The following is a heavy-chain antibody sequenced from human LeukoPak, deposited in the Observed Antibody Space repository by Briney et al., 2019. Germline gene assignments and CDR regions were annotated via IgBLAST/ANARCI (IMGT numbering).Heavy chain of an antibody. CDR2: INHSGST. D-gene: IGHD3-22*01. CDR1: GGSFSGYY. Sequence: SETLSLTCAVYGGSFSGYYWSWIRQPPGKGLEWIGEINHSGSTNYNPSLKSRVTISVDTSKNQFSLKLSSVTAADTAVYYCARRYYDSSGYGNWFDPWGQGTLVTVSS. CDR3: ARRYYDSSGYGNWFDP. J-gene: IGHJ5*02. V-gene: IGHV4-34*01.